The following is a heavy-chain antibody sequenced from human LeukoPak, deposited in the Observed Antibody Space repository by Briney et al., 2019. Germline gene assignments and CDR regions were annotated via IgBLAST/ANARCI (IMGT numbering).Heavy chain of an antibody. CDR1: GFTFSSYA. CDR3: AKGIPPHRIAAAGIHI. V-gene: IGHV3-23*01. J-gene: IGHJ3*02. Sequence: QPGGSLRLSCAASGFTFSSYAMSWVRQAPGKGLEWVSAISGSGGSTYYADSVKGRFTISRDNSKNTLYLQMNSLRAEDTAVYYCAKGIPPHRIAAAGIHIWGQGTMVTVSS. D-gene: IGHD6-13*01. CDR2: ISGSGGST.